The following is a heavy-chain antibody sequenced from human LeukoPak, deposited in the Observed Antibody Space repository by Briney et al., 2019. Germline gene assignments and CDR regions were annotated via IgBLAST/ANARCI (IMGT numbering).Heavy chain of an antibody. D-gene: IGHD3-22*01. J-gene: IGHJ4*02. CDR1: GGSFSGYY. Sequence: SETLSLTCAGYGGSFSGYYWSWNRPPPGKGLEWIGEINHSGTTNYNPSLRSRVTISIDTSKTQFSLNLSSVTAADTAVYYCAEGGYYDSSGHYYFDYWGQGTLVTVSS. CDR2: INHSGTT. CDR3: AEGGYYDSSGHYYFDY. V-gene: IGHV4-34*01.